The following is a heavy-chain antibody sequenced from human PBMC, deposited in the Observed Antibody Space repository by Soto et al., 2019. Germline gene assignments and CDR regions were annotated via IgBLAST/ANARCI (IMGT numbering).Heavy chain of an antibody. D-gene: IGHD6-19*01. CDR2: ISSYSGST. CDR3: ARDQSSGWYGKDSGMDV. J-gene: IGHJ6*02. Sequence: ASVKVSCKASGYTFPNYGITWVRQAPGQGLEWMGWISSYSGSTYYAQKFQGRVTLTLETSTSTTYMELRSLKSDDTAVYYCARDQSSGWYGKDSGMDVWGQGTTVTVSS. V-gene: IGHV1-18*01. CDR1: GYTFPNYG.